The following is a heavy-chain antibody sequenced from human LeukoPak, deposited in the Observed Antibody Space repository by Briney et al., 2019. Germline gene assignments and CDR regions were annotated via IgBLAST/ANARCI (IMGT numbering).Heavy chain of an antibody. CDR2: IYHSGST. J-gene: IGHJ5*02. CDR1: GVSITYSYW. V-gene: IGHV4-4*02. D-gene: IGHD3-10*01. CDR3: TRGLRYYGSGSLSDNWFDP. Sequence: SGTLSLTCAVSGVSITYSYWWTGGRQPPGKGVEWIGEIYHSGSTNYNSSLKSRVTMSVDKSKNQFSLMLSSVTAADTAVYYCTRGLRYYGSGSLSDNWFDPWGQGTLVIVSS.